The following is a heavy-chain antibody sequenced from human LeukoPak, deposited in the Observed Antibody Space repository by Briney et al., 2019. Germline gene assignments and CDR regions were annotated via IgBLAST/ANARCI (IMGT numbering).Heavy chain of an antibody. CDR1: GGSISSGDYY. Sequence: SETLSLTCTVSGGSISSGDYYWSWIRQPPGKGLEWIGYIYYSGSTYYNPSLKSRVTISVDTSKKKFSLRLTSATAADTAVYYCARLYYYDSRSYNHPYFDSWGQGSLVTVSS. J-gene: IGHJ4*02. V-gene: IGHV4-30-4*02. D-gene: IGHD3-22*01. CDR2: IYYSGST. CDR3: ARLYYYDSRSYNHPYFDS.